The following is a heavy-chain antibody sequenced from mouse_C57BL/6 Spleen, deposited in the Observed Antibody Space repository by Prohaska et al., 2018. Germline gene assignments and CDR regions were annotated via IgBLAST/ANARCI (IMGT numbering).Heavy chain of an antibody. CDR3: ARWGTTVVADY. CDR1: GYTFTSYW. CDR2: IYPSDSET. J-gene: IGHJ2*01. D-gene: IGHD1-1*01. Sequence: QVQLQQPGAELVRPGSSVKLSCKASGYTFTSYWMDWVKQRPGQGLEWIGNIYPSDSETHYNQKFKDKATLTVDKSSSTAYMQLSSLTSEDSAVYYCARWGTTVVADYWGQGTTLTVSS. V-gene: IGHV1-61*01.